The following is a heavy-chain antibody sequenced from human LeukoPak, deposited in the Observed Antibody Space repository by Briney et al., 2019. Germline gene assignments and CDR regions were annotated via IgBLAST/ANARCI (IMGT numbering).Heavy chain of an antibody. J-gene: IGHJ6*03. CDR2: IYYSGST. CDR1: GGSISSSSYY. D-gene: IGHD1-26*01. V-gene: IGHV4-39*01. Sequence: PSETLSLTCTVSGGSISSSSYYWGWIRQPPGKGLEWIGSIYYSGSTYYSPSLKSRVTISVDTSKNQFSLKLSSVTAADTAVYYCARHGFSGSYPFYYYYYYMDVWGKGTTVTVSS. CDR3: ARHGFSGSYPFYYYYYYMDV.